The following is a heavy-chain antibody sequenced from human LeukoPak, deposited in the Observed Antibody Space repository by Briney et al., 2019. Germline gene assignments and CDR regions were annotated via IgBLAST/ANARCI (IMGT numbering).Heavy chain of an antibody. D-gene: IGHD2-21*01. J-gene: IGHJ1*01. V-gene: IGHV3-23*01. CDR2: ISGSGGST. CDR3: ARDSPPINSGPPGELRH. Sequence: GGSLRLSCAASGFTFSSYAMSWVRQAPGKGLEWVSAISGSGGSTYYADSVKGRFTISRDNSKNTLYLQMNSLRAEDTAVYYCARDSPPINSGPPGELRHWGQGTLVTVSS. CDR1: GFTFSSYA.